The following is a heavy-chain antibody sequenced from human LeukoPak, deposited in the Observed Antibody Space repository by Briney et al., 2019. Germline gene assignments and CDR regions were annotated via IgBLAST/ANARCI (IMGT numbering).Heavy chain of an antibody. Sequence: SETLSLTCAVSGGSISSSNWWSWVRQPPGKGLEWIGEIYHSGSTNYKPSLKSRVTISVDKSKNQFSLKLSSVTAADTAVYYCARSTPHYCSSTSCYTLYGMDVWGQGTTVTVSS. V-gene: IGHV4-4*02. CDR3: ARSTPHYCSSTSCYTLYGMDV. CDR2: IYHSGST. J-gene: IGHJ6*01. D-gene: IGHD2-2*02. CDR1: GGSISSSNW.